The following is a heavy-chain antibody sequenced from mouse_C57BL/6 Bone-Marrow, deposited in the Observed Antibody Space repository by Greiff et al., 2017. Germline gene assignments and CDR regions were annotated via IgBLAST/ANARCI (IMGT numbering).Heavy chain of an antibody. J-gene: IGHJ3*01. CDR2: INPNNGGT. CDR3: AIWCFAY. D-gene: IGHD1-1*02. Sequence: VQLQQSGPELVKPGASVKISCKASGYTFTDYYMNWVKQSPGKSLEWMGDINPNNGGTSYNQKFKGKATLTVDKSASTAYMELRSLTSEDSAVYYCAIWCFAYCGQGTLVTVSA. CDR1: GYTFTDYY. V-gene: IGHV1-26*01.